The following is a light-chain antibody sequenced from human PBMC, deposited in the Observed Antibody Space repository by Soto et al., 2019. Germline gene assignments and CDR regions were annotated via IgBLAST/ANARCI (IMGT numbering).Light chain of an antibody. V-gene: IGKV2D-29*01. J-gene: IGKJ1*01. CDR1: QSLLHSDGRTY. Sequence: EIVITQTPISLSVTPGQPASISCESSQSLLHSDGRTYLYWFLQKPGQPPQLLTSEVSNRFSGVPDRFSGSGSGTYFTLKISRVEAEDVGVYYCMQSIQTLRTFGQVTKVDIK. CDR3: MQSIQTLRT. CDR2: EVS.